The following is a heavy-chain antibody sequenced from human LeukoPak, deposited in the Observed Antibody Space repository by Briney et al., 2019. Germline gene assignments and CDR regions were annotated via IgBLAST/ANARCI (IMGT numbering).Heavy chain of an antibody. CDR1: GFTFSSYW. CDR3: ARAPSEIGGYYPEYFRH. Sequence: GGSLRLSCAASGFTFSSYWMPWVRHAPGKGLVWVSRIKSDGSTSYADSVKGRFTISRDNAKNTVSLQMNSLRAEDTGVYYCARAPSEIGGYYPEYFRHWGQGTLVTVSP. V-gene: IGHV3-74*01. CDR2: IKSDGST. J-gene: IGHJ1*01. D-gene: IGHD3-22*01.